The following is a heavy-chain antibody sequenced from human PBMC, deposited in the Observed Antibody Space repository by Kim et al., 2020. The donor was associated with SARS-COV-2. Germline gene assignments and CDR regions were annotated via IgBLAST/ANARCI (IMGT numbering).Heavy chain of an antibody. D-gene: IGHD2-15*01. CDR3: ARDKEGFDY. J-gene: IGHJ4*02. Sequence: GGSLRLSCAASGLTFSTYWMTWVRQAPGKGLEWVAQIKHDGSEKFYLDSVEGRFTISRDNARNSLYLQMNSLRAEDTAVYYCARDKEGFDYWGQGTLVTVSS. CDR1: GLTFSTYW. V-gene: IGHV3-7*03. CDR2: IKHDGSEK.